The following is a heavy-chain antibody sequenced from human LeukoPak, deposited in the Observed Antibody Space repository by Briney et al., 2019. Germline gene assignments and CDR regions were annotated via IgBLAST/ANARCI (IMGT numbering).Heavy chain of an antibody. CDR3: WRSTTTVVTPSDFFGMDV. CDR2: INGSGST. Sequence: SESLSLTCAVYGGSFSGYYWSWIRQPPGKGLEWIGEINGSGSTNYYPSFESRVIISVGTSKNQFSLKQSTVTTADTSVYYCWRSTTTVVTPSDFFGMDVWGQGTTVTVSS. J-gene: IGHJ6*02. CDR1: GGSFSGYY. V-gene: IGHV4-34*01. D-gene: IGHD4-23*01.